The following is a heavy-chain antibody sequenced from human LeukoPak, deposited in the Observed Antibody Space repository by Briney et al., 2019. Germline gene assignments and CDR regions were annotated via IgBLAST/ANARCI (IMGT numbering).Heavy chain of an antibody. CDR3: ATSGYSSSWLGVFDY. Sequence: SETLSLTCTVSGVSINSGGFYWNWIRQHPGKGLEGIGYIYYSGSTSYNPSLKSRVTISVDTSKNQFSLKLSSVNAADTAVYYCATSGYSSSWLGVFDYWGQGTVVTVST. V-gene: IGHV4-31*03. CDR1: GVSINSGGFY. D-gene: IGHD2-2*01. J-gene: IGHJ4*02. CDR2: IYYSGST.